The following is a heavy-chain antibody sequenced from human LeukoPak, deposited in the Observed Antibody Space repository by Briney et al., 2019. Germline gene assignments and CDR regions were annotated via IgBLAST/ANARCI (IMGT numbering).Heavy chain of an antibody. D-gene: IGHD6-6*01. Sequence: SQTLSLTCAISGDSISSNSATWNWIRQSPSRGLEWLGRTYYRSRWYNDYAVSVKSRIIINSDISKNQFSLQLNSVTPEDTAVYYCAKDRGGSSSDWFDPWGQGTLVIVSS. J-gene: IGHJ5*02. CDR1: GDSISSNSAT. V-gene: IGHV6-1*01. CDR3: AKDRGGSSSDWFDP. CDR2: TYYRSRWYN.